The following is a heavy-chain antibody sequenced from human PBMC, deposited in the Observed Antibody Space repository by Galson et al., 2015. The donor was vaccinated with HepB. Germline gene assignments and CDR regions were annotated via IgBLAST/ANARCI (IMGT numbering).Heavy chain of an antibody. CDR2: IRYDGNNK. Sequence: SLRLSCAASGFTFSSFGMHWVRQAPGKGLEWVTFIRYDGNNKYYADSVKGRFTISRDGSKNTLYLQMNSLRPEDTAVYYCARNAGIAVAGSLHNWFDPWGQGTLVTVSS. CDR3: ARNAGIAVAGSLHNWFDP. V-gene: IGHV3-30*02. D-gene: IGHD6-19*01. CDR1: GFTFSSFG. J-gene: IGHJ5*02.